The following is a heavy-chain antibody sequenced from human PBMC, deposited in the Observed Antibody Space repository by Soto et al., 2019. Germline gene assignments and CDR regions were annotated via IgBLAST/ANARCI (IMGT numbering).Heavy chain of an antibody. CDR3: ARVASEDIVVVVAATGPFDY. Sequence: QVQLVQSGAEVKKPGASVKVSCKASGYTFTSYGISWVRQAPRQGLEWMGWISAYNGNTNYAQKLQGRVTMTTDTSTSTAYMELRSLRSDDTAVYYCARVASEDIVVVVAATGPFDYWGQGTLVTVSS. D-gene: IGHD2-15*01. CDR2: ISAYNGNT. J-gene: IGHJ4*02. CDR1: GYTFTSYG. V-gene: IGHV1-18*01.